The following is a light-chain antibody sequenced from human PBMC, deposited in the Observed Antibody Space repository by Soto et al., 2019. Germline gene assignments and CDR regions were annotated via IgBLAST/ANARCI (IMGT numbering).Light chain of an antibody. J-gene: IGLJ2*01. CDR1: SSDIGGYDY. CDR3: TSYASGSSHVV. Sequence: QSALTQPASVSGSPGQSITLSCTGTSSDIGGYDYVSWYQRHPGKAPKLIIYDVNNRPSGVSNRFSGSKSGNTASLTISGRQAEDEADYYCTSYASGSSHVVFGGGTKLPVL. CDR2: DVN. V-gene: IGLV2-14*01.